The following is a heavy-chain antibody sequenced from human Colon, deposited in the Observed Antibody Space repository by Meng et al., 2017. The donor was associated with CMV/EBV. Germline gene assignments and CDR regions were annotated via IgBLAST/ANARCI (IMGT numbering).Heavy chain of an antibody. CDR2: IKNDGSEK. CDR3: ARPITPGGYFDY. CDR1: GFSFSIDS. Sequence: GESLKISCAASGFSFSIDSMNWVRQAPGKGLEWVANIKNDGSEKYYVDSVKGRFTISRDDAENSLYLQMNSLRAEDTALYYCARPITPGGYFDYWGQGTLVTVSS. V-gene: IGHV3-7*01. J-gene: IGHJ4*01. D-gene: IGHD1-14*01.